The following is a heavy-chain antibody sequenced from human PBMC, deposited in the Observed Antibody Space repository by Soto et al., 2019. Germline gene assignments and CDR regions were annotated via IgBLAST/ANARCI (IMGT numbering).Heavy chain of an antibody. V-gene: IGHV1-69*01. D-gene: IGHD1-26*01. J-gene: IGHJ6*02. Sequence: QVQVVQSGAEVKKPGSSVKVSCKASEDIFRNYAITWVRRAPGQGLEWMGGIIHLFGRTNYAQKFQGRITITADESTNTAYMELGSLTSEDTAVYFCVPLQPSTIVGRPAVAVWGQGTTVTVSS. CDR3: VPLQPSTIVGRPAVAV. CDR2: IIHLFGRT. CDR1: EDIFRNYA.